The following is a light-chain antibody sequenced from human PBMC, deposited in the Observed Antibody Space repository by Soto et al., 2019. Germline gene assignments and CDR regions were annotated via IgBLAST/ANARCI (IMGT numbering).Light chain of an antibody. CDR3: NSYTTSNTRQIV. CDR1: SSDVGGYNY. V-gene: IGLV2-14*01. J-gene: IGLJ1*01. CDR2: DVS. Sequence: QSVLTQPASVSGSPGQSITISCTGTSSDVGGYNYVSWYQQHPGKAPKFMIYDVSNRPSGVSTRFSGSKSGYTASLTISGLQAEDEADYYCNSYTTSNTRQIVFGTGTKVTVL.